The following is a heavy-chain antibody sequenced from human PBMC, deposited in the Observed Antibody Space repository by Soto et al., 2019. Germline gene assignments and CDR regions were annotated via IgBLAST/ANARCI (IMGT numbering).Heavy chain of an antibody. D-gene: IGHD6-6*01. Sequence: QVQLQQWGAGLLKPSETLSLTCAVYGGPLSGYYWSWIRQPPGKGLEWIGQINHGGRTNYNLSRKSRVTISIDTSTNQFSLTLRSVSAADTAVYYCARRPDGFDVWGQGTLVTVSS. CDR3: ARRPDGFDV. J-gene: IGHJ3*01. CDR2: INHGGRT. V-gene: IGHV4-34*01. CDR1: GGPLSGYY.